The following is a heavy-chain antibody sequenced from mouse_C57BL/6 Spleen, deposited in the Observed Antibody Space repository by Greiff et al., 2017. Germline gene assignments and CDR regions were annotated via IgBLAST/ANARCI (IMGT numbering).Heavy chain of an antibody. CDR3: AREEKGGWFDY. J-gene: IGHJ2*01. Sequence: VQLQQSGPDLVKPGASVKLSCKASGYTFTSYRMHWVRQRPGQGLEWIGEIFPGGGSTYYNEKFKGKATLTVDTSSSTAYMQLSRLTSEDSAVYFCAREEKGGWFDYWGQGTTLTVSS. V-gene: IGHV1-56*01. D-gene: IGHD3-3*01. CDR2: IFPGGGST. CDR1: GYTFTSYR.